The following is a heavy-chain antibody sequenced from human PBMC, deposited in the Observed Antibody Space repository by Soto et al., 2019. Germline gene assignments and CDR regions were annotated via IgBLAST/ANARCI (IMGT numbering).Heavy chain of an antibody. CDR2: IIPIFGTA. CDR3: ASHYDSSGYYALEYFQH. V-gene: IGHV1-69*13. D-gene: IGHD3-22*01. CDR1: GGTFSSYA. Sequence: SVKVSCKASGGTFSSYAISWVRQAPGQGLEWMGGIIPIFGTADYAQKFQGRVTITADESTSTGNMELSSLRSEDTAVYYCASHYDSSGYYALEYFQHWGQGTLVTVSS. J-gene: IGHJ1*01.